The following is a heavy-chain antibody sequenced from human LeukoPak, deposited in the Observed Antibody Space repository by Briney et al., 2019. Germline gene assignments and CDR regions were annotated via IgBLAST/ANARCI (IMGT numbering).Heavy chain of an antibody. V-gene: IGHV1-8*01. CDR3: AREVDTAMVR. CDR2: MNPNSGNT. D-gene: IGHD5-18*01. Sequence: ASVKVSCKVSGYTLTELSMHWVRQAPGQGLEWMGWMNPNSGNTGYAQKFQGRVTMTRNTSISTAYMELSSLRSEDTAVYYCAREVDTAMVRWGQGTLVTVSS. J-gene: IGHJ4*02. CDR1: GYTLTELS.